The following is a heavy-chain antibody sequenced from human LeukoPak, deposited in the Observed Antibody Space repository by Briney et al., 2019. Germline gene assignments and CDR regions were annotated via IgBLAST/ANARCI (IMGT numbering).Heavy chain of an antibody. CDR1: GGSFSGYY. V-gene: IGHV4-34*01. CDR2: INHSGST. CDR3: ARGAHYYGSGSYYSHP. Sequence: SETLSLTCAVYGGSFSGYYWSWIRQPPGKGLEWIGEINHSGSTNYNPSLKSRVTISVDTSKNQFSLKLGSVTAADTAVYYCARGAHYYGSGSYYSHPWGQGTLVTVSS. J-gene: IGHJ5*02. D-gene: IGHD3-10*01.